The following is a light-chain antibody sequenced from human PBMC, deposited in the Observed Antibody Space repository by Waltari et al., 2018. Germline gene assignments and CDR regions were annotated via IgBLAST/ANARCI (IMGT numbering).Light chain of an antibody. CDR2: RNN. J-gene: IGLJ2*01. V-gene: IGLV1-47*01. CDR3: AAWDDSLSGVV. CDR1: GSNVGSKS. Sequence: QSVVTQPPSASGTPGQRVTISCSGSGSNVGSKSVYWYQQYPGTAPKVLIYRNNQRPSVVPERFSGSKSGTSASLAISGIRSEDEADYYCAAWDDSLSGVVFGGGTKRTVL.